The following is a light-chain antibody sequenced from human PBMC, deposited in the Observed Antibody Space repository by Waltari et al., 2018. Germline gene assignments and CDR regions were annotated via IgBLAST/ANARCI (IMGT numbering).Light chain of an antibody. CDR1: QSVLYSSNNKNY. CDR3: QQSYSIPLT. CDR2: WAS. J-gene: IGKJ4*01. V-gene: IGKV4-1*01. Sequence: DIVMTQSPDSLAVSLGERATINCKSSQSVLYSSNNKNYLSWYQQKPGQTPKLLIYWASTRESGVPDRFSGSGSGTDFTLTISSLQAEDVAVYYCQQSYSIPLTFGGGTKVEIK.